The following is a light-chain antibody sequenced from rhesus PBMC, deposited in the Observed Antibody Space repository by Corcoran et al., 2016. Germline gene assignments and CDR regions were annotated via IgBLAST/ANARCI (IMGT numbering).Light chain of an antibody. CDR2: KAS. V-gene: IGKV1-22*01. CDR3: LHYSSSPYS. Sequence: DIQMTQSPSSLSASVGDTVTITCRASQSISSWLAWSKQKPGKAPKLLIFKASSFQSGVPSRFSGSGSGTDFTLTISSLQPEDFATYYCLHYSSSPYSFGQGTQVEIK. J-gene: IGKJ2*01. CDR1: QSISSW.